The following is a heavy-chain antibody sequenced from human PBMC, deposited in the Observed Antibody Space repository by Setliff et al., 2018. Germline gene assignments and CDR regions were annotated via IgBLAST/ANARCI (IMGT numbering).Heavy chain of an antibody. CDR1: GGSVGNSYYY. D-gene: IGHD3-10*02. Sequence: PSETLSLTCTVSGGSVGNSYYYWNWIRQPAGKGLEWIGRIYTTWSTNYNPSVTSRVTISLDTSKNHFSLTLNSVTAADTAVYFCARGNDVRFDPWGQGTLVTVSS. CDR3: ARGNDVRFDP. V-gene: IGHV4-61*02. J-gene: IGHJ5*02. CDR2: IYTTWST.